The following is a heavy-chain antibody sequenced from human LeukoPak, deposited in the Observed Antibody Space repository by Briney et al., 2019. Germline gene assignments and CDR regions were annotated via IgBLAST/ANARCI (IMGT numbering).Heavy chain of an antibody. CDR2: IYYSGST. CDR1: GGSISSSSYY. J-gene: IGHJ5*02. Sequence: SETLSLTCTVSGGSISSSSYYWGWIRQPPGKGLEWIRSIYYSGSTYYNPSLKSRVTISVDTSKNQFSLKLSSVTAADTAVYYCARAYDSSGYNWFDPWGQGTLVTVSS. D-gene: IGHD3-22*01. CDR3: ARAYDSSGYNWFDP. V-gene: IGHV4-39*07.